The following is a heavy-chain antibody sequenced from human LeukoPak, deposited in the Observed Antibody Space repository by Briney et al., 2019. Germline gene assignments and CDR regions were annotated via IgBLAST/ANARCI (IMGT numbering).Heavy chain of an antibody. CDR2: IYRGDNT. V-gene: IGHV3-66*01. CDR1: GFTVSSYY. J-gene: IGHJ3*02. Sequence: PGGSLRLSCAASGFTVSSYYMSWVRQAPGKGLEWVSVIYRGDNTYYADSVKGRFTISRDNSKNTLYLQMNSLRAEDTAVYYCARDQHPRAFHIWGQGTMVTVSS. CDR3: ARDQHPRAFHI.